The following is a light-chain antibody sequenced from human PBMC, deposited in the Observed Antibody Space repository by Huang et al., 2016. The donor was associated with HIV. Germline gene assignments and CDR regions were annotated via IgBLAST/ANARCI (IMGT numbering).Light chain of an antibody. CDR2: WSS. J-gene: IGKJ4*01. CDR3: QQYISTPLT. CDR1: RNVLHCNDTNC. V-gene: IGKV4-1*01. Sequence: DIVMTQSPQSLTVSLGVRATINCKSSRNVLHCNDTNCLAWYQQKPAQNPKLLLYWSSSPESGVPERFSGDGSGSTFTLTINSLQADDVAVYYCQQYISTPLTFGGGTKVQI.